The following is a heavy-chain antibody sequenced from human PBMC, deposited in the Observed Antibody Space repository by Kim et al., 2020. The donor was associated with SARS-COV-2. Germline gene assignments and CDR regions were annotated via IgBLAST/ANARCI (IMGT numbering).Heavy chain of an antibody. CDR3: ARGGPYYYYGMDV. Sequence: YSPSFQGQVTISADKSISTAYLQWSSLKASDTAMYYCARGGPYYYYGMDVWGQGTTVTVSS. D-gene: IGHD3-16*01. J-gene: IGHJ6*02. V-gene: IGHV5-51*01.